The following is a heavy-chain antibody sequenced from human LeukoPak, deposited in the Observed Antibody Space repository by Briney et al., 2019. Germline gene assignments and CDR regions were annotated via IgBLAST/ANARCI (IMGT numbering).Heavy chain of an antibody. V-gene: IGHV4-59*08. Sequence: PSETLSLTCTVSGGSISSYYWSWIRQPPGKGGEWIGYIYYRGSTNYNASLKRRVTISVDTSKNQFSLKLRSVTAADTAVYYCARWVAASSIDYWGQGTLVTVSS. CDR2: IYYRGST. CDR3: ARWVAASSIDY. CDR1: GGSISSYY. D-gene: IGHD6-13*01. J-gene: IGHJ4*02.